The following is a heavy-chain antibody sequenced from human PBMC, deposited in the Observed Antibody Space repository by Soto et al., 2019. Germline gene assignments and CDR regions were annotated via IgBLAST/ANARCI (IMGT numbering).Heavy chain of an antibody. CDR3: ASGSSGYYYVPYYYGMDV. Sequence: GGSLRLSCAASGFTFSSYEMNWVRQAPGKGLEWVSYISSSGSTIYYADSVKGRFTISRDNAKNSLYLQMNSLTAEDTAVYYCASGSSGYYYVPYYYGMDVWGQGTTVTVSS. V-gene: IGHV3-48*03. J-gene: IGHJ6*02. D-gene: IGHD3-22*01. CDR1: GFTFSSYE. CDR2: ISSSGSTI.